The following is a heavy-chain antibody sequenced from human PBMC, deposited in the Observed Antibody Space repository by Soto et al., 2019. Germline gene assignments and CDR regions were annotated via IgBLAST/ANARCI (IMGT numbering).Heavy chain of an antibody. V-gene: IGHV4-34*01. D-gene: IGHD1-1*01. CDR2: INHSGST. CDR1: GGSFSGYY. J-gene: IGHJ5*02. Sequence: SETLSLTCAVYGGSFSGYYWSWIRQPPGKGLEWIGEINHSGSTNYNPSLKSRVTISVDTSKNQFSLKLSSVTAADTAVYYCARDNWNDVGDNWFDPWGQGTLVTVSS. CDR3: ARDNWNDVGDNWFDP.